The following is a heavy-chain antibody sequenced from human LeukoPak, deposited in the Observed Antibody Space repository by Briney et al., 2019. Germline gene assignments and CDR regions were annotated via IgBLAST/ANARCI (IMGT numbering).Heavy chain of an antibody. D-gene: IGHD5-12*01. CDR1: GFTFSSYG. Sequence: GGSLRLSCAASGFTFSSYGMHWVRQAPGKGLEWVAFIRYDGSNKYYADSVKGRFTISRDNSKNTLYLRMNSLRAEDTAVYYCAKDGSTYSGYDRWGQGTLVTVSS. V-gene: IGHV3-30*02. CDR2: IRYDGSNK. CDR3: AKDGSTYSGYDR. J-gene: IGHJ4*02.